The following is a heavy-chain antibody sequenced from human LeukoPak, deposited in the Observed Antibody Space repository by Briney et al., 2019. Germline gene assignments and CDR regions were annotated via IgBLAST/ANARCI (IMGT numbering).Heavy chain of an antibody. J-gene: IGHJ5*02. CDR2: ISAYNGNT. CDR3: ARDGLTGTTGDWFDP. D-gene: IGHD1-7*01. V-gene: IGHV1-18*01. CDR1: GYTFTSYG. Sequence: ASVKVSCKASGYTFTSYGISWVRQAPGQGLEWMGWISAYNGNTNYAQKLQGRVTMTTDTSTSTAYMGLRSLRSDDTAVYYCARDGLTGTTGDWFDPWGQGTLVTVSS.